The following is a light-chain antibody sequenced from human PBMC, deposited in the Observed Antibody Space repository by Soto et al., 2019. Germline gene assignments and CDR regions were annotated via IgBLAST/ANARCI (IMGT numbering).Light chain of an antibody. CDR3: CSYAGSYTYVV. CDR1: SGDVGGYNY. J-gene: IGLJ2*01. V-gene: IGLV2-11*01. Sequence: QYALTQPRSVSGSPGQSVTISCTGTSGDVGGYNYVSWYQQHPGKAPKLMIYDVSKRPSGVPDRFSGSKSGNTASLTISGLQAEDEADYYCCSYAGSYTYVVFGGGTKVTVL. CDR2: DVS.